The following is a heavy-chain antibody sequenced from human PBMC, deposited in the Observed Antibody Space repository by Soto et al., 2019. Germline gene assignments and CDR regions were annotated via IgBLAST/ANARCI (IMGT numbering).Heavy chain of an antibody. V-gene: IGHV3-74*01. J-gene: IGHJ6*02. D-gene: IGHD3-10*01. CDR2: INSDGSST. CDR3: ARDRRPHILLWSQPYYYYGIDV. Sequence: GGSLRLSCAASGFTFSSYWMHWVRQAPGKGLVWVSRINSDGSSTSYADSVKGRFTISRDNAKNTLYLQMNSLRAEDTAVYYCARDRRPHILLWSQPYYYYGIDVLSQGTPVTV. CDR1: GFTFSSYW.